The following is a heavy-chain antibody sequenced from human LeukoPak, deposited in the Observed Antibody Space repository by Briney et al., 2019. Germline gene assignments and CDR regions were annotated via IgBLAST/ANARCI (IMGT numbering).Heavy chain of an antibody. CDR3: ARRVAGHWCFDL. CDR2: IYYSGST. CDR1: ADSITSYF. Sequence: PSETLSLTCTVSADSITSYFWSWIRQPPGKGLEWIGYIYYSGSTIYNPSLKSRGTISVDTSKNQFSLNLSSVTAADTAVYYCARRVAGHWCFDLWGRGTLVTVSS. D-gene: IGHD6-19*01. V-gene: IGHV4-59*01. J-gene: IGHJ2*01.